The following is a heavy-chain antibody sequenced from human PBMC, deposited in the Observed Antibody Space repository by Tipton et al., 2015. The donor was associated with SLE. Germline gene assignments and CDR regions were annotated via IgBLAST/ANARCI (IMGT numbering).Heavy chain of an antibody. CDR1: GFSFRSYE. D-gene: IGHD1-26*01. CDR3: ARDLGSSAFDP. CDR2: IYSGGTT. V-gene: IGHV3-66*02. Sequence: SLRLSCAASGFSFRSYEMNWVRQAPGKGLEWVSVIYSGGTTYYADSARGRFTISRDNSQNTVFLQMNSLTTDDTAVYYCARDLGSSAFDPWGQGTLVTVSS. J-gene: IGHJ5*02.